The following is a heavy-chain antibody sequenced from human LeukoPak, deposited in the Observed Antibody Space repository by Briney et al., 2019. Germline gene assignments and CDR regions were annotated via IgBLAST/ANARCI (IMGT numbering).Heavy chain of an antibody. D-gene: IGHD2-15*01. CDR1: GFTFSSYG. Sequence: PGGSLRLSCAASGFTFSSYGMHWVRQAPGKGLEWVAVISYDGSNKYYADSVKGRFTISRDNSKNTLYLQMNSLRAEDTAVYYCAKESCSGGSCYSAYWGQGTLVTVSS. V-gene: IGHV3-30*18. CDR3: AKESCSGGSCYSAY. CDR2: ISYDGSNK. J-gene: IGHJ4*02.